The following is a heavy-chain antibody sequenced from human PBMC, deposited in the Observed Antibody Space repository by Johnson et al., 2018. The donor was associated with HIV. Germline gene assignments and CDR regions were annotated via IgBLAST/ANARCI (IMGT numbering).Heavy chain of an antibody. CDR3: ARDRRNYYDSSGYPDYDAFDI. V-gene: IGHV3-53*01. Sequence: VQLVESGGGLIQPGGSLRLSCAASGFIVSSNYMSWVRQAAGRGLEWVSVIYAGGKTYYADSVKGRFTISRDNSKNTLYLQMNSLRAEDTALYYCARDRRNYYDSSGYPDYDAFDIWGQGTMVTVSS. CDR2: IYAGGKT. CDR1: GFIVSSNY. J-gene: IGHJ3*02. D-gene: IGHD3-22*01.